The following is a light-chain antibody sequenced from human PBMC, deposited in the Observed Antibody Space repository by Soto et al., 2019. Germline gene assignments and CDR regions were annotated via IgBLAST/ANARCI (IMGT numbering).Light chain of an antibody. V-gene: IGKV4-1*01. CDR3: QQYYSTPLT. CDR1: QSVLYSSNNKYY. Sequence: DIVMTQSPDSLAVSLVERATINCKSSQSVLYSSNNKYYLAWYQQKPGQPPKLLIYWASTRASGVPDRFSGSGSGTDFTHTISSLQAEDVAVYYCQQYYSTPLTFGGGTKVEIK. CDR2: WAS. J-gene: IGKJ4*01.